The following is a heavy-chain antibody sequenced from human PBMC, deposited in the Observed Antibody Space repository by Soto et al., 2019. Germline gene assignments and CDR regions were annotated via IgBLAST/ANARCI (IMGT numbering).Heavy chain of an antibody. J-gene: IGHJ6*03. V-gene: IGHV3-74*01. Sequence: HPGXSLILSCAASAFTCSSYWMHCVRQAPVKGLVWVSRINSDGSSTSYADSVKGRFTISRDNAKNTLYLQMNSLRAEDTAVYYCARDRSSNLYYYYYMDVWGKGTTVTVSS. D-gene: IGHD2-15*01. CDR2: INSDGSST. CDR3: ARDRSSNLYYYYYMDV. CDR1: AFTCSSYW.